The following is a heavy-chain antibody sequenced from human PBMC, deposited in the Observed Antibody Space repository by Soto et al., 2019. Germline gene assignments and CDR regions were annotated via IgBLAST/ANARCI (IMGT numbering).Heavy chain of an antibody. CDR2: IIPIFGTA. J-gene: IGHJ4*02. CDR3: ALEGYYYDSSGSVGTPAF. D-gene: IGHD3-22*01. V-gene: IGHV1-69*13. Sequence: AASVKVSCKASGGTFSSYAISWVRQAPGQGLEWMGGIIPIFGTANYAQKFQGRVTITADESTSTAYMELSSLRSEDTAVYYCALEGYYYDSSGSVGTPAFWGQGTLVTVSS. CDR1: GGTFSSYA.